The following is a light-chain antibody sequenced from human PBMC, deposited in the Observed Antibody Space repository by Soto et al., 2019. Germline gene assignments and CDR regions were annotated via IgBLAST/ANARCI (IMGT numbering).Light chain of an antibody. V-gene: IGLV1-40*01. Sequence: QSVLTQPPSVSGAPGQRVTISCTGSSSNIGAGYDVHWYQQLPGTAPKLLIYGNSNRPSGVPDRFSGSKSGTSAYMAITGLQAEDEADYYCQSYDSRLSGVVFGGGTKLTVL. J-gene: IGLJ2*01. CDR1: SSNIGAGYD. CDR3: QSYDSRLSGVV. CDR2: GNS.